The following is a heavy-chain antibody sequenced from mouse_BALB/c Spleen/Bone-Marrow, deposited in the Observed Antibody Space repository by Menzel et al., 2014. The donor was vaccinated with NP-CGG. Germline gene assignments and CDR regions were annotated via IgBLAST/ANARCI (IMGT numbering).Heavy chain of an antibody. V-gene: IGHV3-1*02. CDR1: AYSITSGYG. CDR3: AREASTTARFAY. Sequence: EVKVEESGPVLVKPSQSLSLTCTVTAYSITSGYGWHWIRQFPGNKLEWMGYIHYSGSNPYIPSLKSRISITQDTSKNQFFLQLKSVTTEDTATYYCAREASTTARFAYWGQGTLVTVSA. D-gene: IGHD1-2*01. J-gene: IGHJ3*01. CDR2: IHYSGSN.